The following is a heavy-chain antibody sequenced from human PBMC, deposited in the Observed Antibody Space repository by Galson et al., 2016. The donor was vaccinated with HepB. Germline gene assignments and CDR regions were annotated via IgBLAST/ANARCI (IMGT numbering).Heavy chain of an antibody. D-gene: IGHD3-16*02. CDR2: IIPIFGTP. Sequence: SVKVSCKASGDTFSSFPVSWVRQAPGQGLEWMGEIIPIFGTPNYAQKFQGRVTITADESTSTAYMELSSLRSEDTAVYYCARVRVVAIRSSHGRDVWGQGTTVTVPS. CDR1: GDTFSSFP. V-gene: IGHV1-69*13. CDR3: ARVRVVAIRSSHGRDV. J-gene: IGHJ6*02.